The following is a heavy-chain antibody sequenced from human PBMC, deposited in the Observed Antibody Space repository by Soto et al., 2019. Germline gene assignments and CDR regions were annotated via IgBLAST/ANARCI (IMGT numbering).Heavy chain of an antibody. J-gene: IGHJ1*01. Sequence: QVQVVQSGAEVQKPGSSVKISCKDSGRIFSSFPTSWVRQVPGQGLEWMGGVISASGSVTYAPKFQGRVTMNAVNSEGRGSLELTSLTSEYTAIYDCARVGGRDASNYVLDQWGPRTMVTASS. CDR2: VISASGSV. V-gene: IGHV1-69*06. CDR3: ARVGGRDASNYVLDQ. CDR1: GRIFSSFP. D-gene: IGHD3-10*02.